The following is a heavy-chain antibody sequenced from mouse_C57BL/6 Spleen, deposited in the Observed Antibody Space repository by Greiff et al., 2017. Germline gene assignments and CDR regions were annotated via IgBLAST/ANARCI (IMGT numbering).Heavy chain of an antibody. CDR3: AMDTTVVGSSYAMDY. CDR1: GFTFSDYG. Sequence: EVKLVESGGGLVKPGGSLKLSCAASGFTFSDYGMNWVRQAPERGLEWVAYISSGSSTIYYADTVKGRVTISRDNAKNTLFMQMTSLRSEDTAMYYGAMDTTVVGSSYAMDYWGQGTSVTVSS. D-gene: IGHD1-1*01. V-gene: IGHV5-17*01. J-gene: IGHJ4*01. CDR2: ISSGSSTI.